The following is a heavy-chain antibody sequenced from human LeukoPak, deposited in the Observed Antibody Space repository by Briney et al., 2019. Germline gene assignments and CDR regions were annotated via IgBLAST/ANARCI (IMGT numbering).Heavy chain of an antibody. J-gene: IGHJ4*02. Sequence: SETLSLTCAVYGGSFSGYYWSWIRQPPGKGLEWIGEINHSGSTNYNPSLKSRVTISVDTSKNQFSLKLSSVTAADTAVYYCASGPAAIGYFDYWGQGTLVNVSS. CDR3: ASGPAAIGYFDY. CDR2: INHSGST. V-gene: IGHV4-34*01. D-gene: IGHD2-2*02. CDR1: GGSFSGYY.